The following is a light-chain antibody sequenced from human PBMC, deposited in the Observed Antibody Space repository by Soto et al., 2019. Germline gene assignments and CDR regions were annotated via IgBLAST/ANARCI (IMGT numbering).Light chain of an antibody. Sequence: EIVLTQSPATLSSFPGDRVTLSCRASQYINTRLAWYQHRPGQAPRLLIYQTSIRAAGIPARFSGSGSGTDFTLTISRLEPEDCEVYYGQQYGSSPVTFGQGTKVDIK. V-gene: IGKV3-20*01. CDR1: QYINTR. CDR3: QQYGSSPVT. J-gene: IGKJ1*01. CDR2: QTS.